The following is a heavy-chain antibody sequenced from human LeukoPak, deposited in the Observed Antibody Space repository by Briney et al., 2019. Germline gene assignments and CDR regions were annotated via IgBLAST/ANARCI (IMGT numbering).Heavy chain of an antibody. J-gene: IGHJ4*02. CDR1: GFTFSSYS. CDR3: ARDLYCTNGVCKVFDY. D-gene: IGHD2-8*01. CDR2: ISSSSSSTI. V-gene: IGHV3-48*01. Sequence: EGSLRLSCAASGFTFSSYSMNWVRQAPGKGLEWVSYISSSSSSTIYYADSVKGRFTISRDNAKNSLYLQMNSLRAEDTAVYYCARDLYCTNGVCKVFDYWGQGTLVTVSS.